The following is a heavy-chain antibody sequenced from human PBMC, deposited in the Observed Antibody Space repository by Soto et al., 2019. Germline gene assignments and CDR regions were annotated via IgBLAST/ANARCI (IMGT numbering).Heavy chain of an antibody. CDR2: IYSGGST. CDR1: GFTVSSNY. Sequence: GGSLRLSCAASGFTVSSNYMSWVRQAPGKGLEWVSVIYSGGSTYYADSVKGRFTISRDNSKNTLYLQMNSLRAEDTAVYYCARDGYYDILTGFGGHGGYYYYYGMDVWGQGTTVTVSS. CDR3: ARDGYYDILTGFGGHGGYYYYYGMDV. V-gene: IGHV3-53*01. D-gene: IGHD3-9*01. J-gene: IGHJ6*02.